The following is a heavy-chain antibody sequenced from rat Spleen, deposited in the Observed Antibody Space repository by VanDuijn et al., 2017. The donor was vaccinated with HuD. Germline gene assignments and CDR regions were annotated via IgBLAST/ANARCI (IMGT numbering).Heavy chain of an antibody. D-gene: IGHD5-1*01. J-gene: IGHJ4*01. CDR2: IWGDGST. Sequence: QVQLKESGPGLVQPSQTLSLICTVSGFSLISNSVHWVRQPPGKGLEWMGGIWGDGSTDYNLVLKSRLSISRDTSKSQLYLKMNSLQTDDTGTYYCTRDPPGSSGVMDVWGQGASVTVSS. CDR1: GFSLISNS. V-gene: IGHV2-1*01. CDR3: TRDPPGSSGVMDV.